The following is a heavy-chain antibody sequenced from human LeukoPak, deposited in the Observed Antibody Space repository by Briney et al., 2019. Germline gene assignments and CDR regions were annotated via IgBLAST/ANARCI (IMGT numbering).Heavy chain of an antibody. J-gene: IGHJ1*01. CDR1: GFTVSSNY. CDR3: ARGGPLQP. CDR2: LYSGGST. Sequence: SGGSLRLSCAASGFTVSSNYMNWVRQAPGKGLDWVSVLYSGGSTYYADSVKGRFTISRHNSKNTLYLQMNSLRTEDTAVYYCARGGPLQPWGQGTLVTVSS. V-gene: IGHV3-53*04.